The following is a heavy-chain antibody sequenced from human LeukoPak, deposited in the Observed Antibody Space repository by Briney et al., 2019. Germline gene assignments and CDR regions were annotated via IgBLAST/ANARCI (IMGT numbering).Heavy chain of an antibody. D-gene: IGHD6-19*01. CDR2: ISSSGSTI. V-gene: IGHV3-48*03. Sequence: GGSLRLSCAASGFTFSSYEMNWDRQAPGKGLEWVSYISSSGSTIYYADSVKGRFTISRDNAKNSLYLQMNSLRAEDTAVYYCAREGPIGSGWLDPWGQGTLVTVSS. CDR3: AREGPIGSGWLDP. J-gene: IGHJ5*02. CDR1: GFTFSSYE.